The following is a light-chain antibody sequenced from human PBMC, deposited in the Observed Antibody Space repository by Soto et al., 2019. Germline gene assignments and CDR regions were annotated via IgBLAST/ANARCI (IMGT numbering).Light chain of an antibody. V-gene: IGKV1-12*01. CDR3: QQYNNWPPYT. CDR1: QGISSW. Sequence: DIQMTQSPSSVSASVGDRVTISCRASQGISSWLAWYQQKPGKAPSLLIYSASTLHSGVPSRFSGSGSGTDFTLTISSLQPEDFAVYYCQQYNNWPPYTFGQGTKLEIK. J-gene: IGKJ2*01. CDR2: SAS.